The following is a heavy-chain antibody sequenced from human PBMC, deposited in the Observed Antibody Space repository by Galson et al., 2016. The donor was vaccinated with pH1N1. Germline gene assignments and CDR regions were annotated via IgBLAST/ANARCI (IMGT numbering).Heavy chain of an antibody. V-gene: IGHV4-39*01. CDR1: GGSLSSSSYY. D-gene: IGHD3-10*01. Sequence: SETLSLICTVSGGSLSSSSYYWGWIRQPPGKGLEWIANIYYSGSTYYNPSLKSRVTISVDTSKNQFSLKLSSVTAADTAVYYCARGVMVREWGGYFDYWGQGTLVTVSS. CDR2: IYYSGST. CDR3: ARGVMVREWGGYFDY. J-gene: IGHJ4*02.